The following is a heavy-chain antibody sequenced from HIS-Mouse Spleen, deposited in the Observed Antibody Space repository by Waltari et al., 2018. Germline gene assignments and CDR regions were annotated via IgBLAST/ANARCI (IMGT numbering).Heavy chain of an antibody. D-gene: IGHD6-6*01. J-gene: IGHJ3*02. V-gene: IGHV4-59*01. CDR2: IYYSGST. CDR3: ARVKYSNAFDI. CDR1: GGSISSYY. Sequence: QVQLQESGPGLVKPSETLSLTCTVSGGSISSYYWSWIRQPPGKGLEWIGDIYYSGSTNYNPSLKSRVTISVDTSKNQFSLKLSSVTAADTAVYYCARVKYSNAFDIWGQGTMVTVSS.